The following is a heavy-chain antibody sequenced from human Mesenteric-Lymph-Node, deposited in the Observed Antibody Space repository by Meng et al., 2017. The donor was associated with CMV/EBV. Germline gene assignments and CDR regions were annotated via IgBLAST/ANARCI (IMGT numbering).Heavy chain of an antibody. J-gene: IGHJ4*02. CDR3: ARAGVAARPEHLDY. Sequence: GESLKISCAASGFTFSSYAMHWVRQAPGKGLEWVAVISYDGSNKYYADSVKGRFTISRDNSKNTLYLQMNSLRAEDTAVYYCARAGVAARPEHLDYWGQGTLVTVSS. CDR1: GFTFSSYA. D-gene: IGHD6-6*01. CDR2: ISYDGSNK. V-gene: IGHV3-30*04.